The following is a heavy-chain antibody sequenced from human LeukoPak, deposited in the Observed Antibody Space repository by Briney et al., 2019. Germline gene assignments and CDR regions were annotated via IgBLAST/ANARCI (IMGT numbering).Heavy chain of an antibody. CDR2: IKQDGSER. V-gene: IGHV3-7*01. D-gene: IGHD6-19*01. CDR3: ARDLPPTVCSVWFQGVSDY. CDR1: GFNFSAFW. Sequence: GGSLRLSCAASGFNFSAFWMSWVRQAPGKGLEWVANIKQDGSERYFVDSVKGRFTISRDNAKNSLYLQMNSLRAEDTAMYYCARDLPPTVCSVWFQGVSDYWGQGSLVTVSS. J-gene: IGHJ4*02.